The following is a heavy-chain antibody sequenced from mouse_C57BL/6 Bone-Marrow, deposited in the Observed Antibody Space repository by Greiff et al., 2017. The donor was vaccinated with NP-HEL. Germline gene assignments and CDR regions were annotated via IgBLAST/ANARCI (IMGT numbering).Heavy chain of an antibody. Sequence: VKLVESGAELARPGASVKLSCKASGYTFTSYGISWVKQRTGQGLEWIGEIYPRSGNTYYNEKFKGKATLTADKSSSTAYMELRSLTSEDSAVYFCARKAGFEDYWGQGTTLTVSS. CDR2: IYPRSGNT. J-gene: IGHJ2*01. CDR1: GYTFTSYG. D-gene: IGHD1-2*01. CDR3: ARKAGFEDY. V-gene: IGHV1-81*01.